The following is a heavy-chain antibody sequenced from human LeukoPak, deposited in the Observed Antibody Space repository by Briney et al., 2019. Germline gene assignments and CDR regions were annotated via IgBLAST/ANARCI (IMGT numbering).Heavy chain of an antibody. CDR2: INHSGST. V-gene: IGHV4-34*01. D-gene: IGHD3-10*01. J-gene: IGHJ5*02. CDR3: ARMGYYYGSGSYRPNWFDP. CDR1: GFTFSSYG. Sequence: GSLRLSCAASGFTFSSYGMSWVRQPPGKGLEWIGEINHSGSTNYNPSLKSRVTISVDTSKNQFSLKLSSVTAADTAVYYCARMGYYYGSGSYRPNWFDPWGQGTLVTVSS.